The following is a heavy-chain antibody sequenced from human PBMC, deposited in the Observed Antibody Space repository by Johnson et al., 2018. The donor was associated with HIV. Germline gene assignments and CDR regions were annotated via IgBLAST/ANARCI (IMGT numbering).Heavy chain of an antibody. J-gene: IGHJ3*02. Sequence: QMQLVESGGGLVQPGGSLRLSCAASGFTFSSYAMHWVRQAPGKGLEYVSAISSNSGSIGYADSVKGRFTISRDNAKNSLYLQMNSLRAEDTAVYYCAKDSTYYDSGGAFDIWGQGTMVTVSS. CDR2: ISSNSGSI. V-gene: IGHV3-64*04. D-gene: IGHD3-3*01. CDR1: GFTFSSYA. CDR3: AKDSTYYDSGGAFDI.